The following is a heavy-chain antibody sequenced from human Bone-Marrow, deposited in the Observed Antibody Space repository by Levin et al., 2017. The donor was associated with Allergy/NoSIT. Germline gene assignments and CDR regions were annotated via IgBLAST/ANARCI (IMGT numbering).Heavy chain of an antibody. Sequence: GGSLRLSCTASGFSVSTNSMNWVRQAPGKGLEWVSILYSGGTTYYADSVKGRFTISRDNSKNALYLQMNSLRVEDTAVYYCARHQSGSGWFSYWGQGTLVTVSS. D-gene: IGHD6-19*01. CDR3: ARHQSGSGWFSY. J-gene: IGHJ4*02. CDR1: GFSVSTNS. V-gene: IGHV3-66*04. CDR2: LYSGGTT.